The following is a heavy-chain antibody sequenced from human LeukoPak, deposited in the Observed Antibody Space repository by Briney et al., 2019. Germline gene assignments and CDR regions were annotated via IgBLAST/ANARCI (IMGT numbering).Heavy chain of an antibody. CDR3: ARKLMVRGVITPYYYYMDF. V-gene: IGHV3-33*01. CDR2: IRYDGSNK. CDR1: GFIFSSYG. D-gene: IGHD3-10*01. J-gene: IGHJ6*03. Sequence: GGSLRLSRAASGFIFSSYGMHWVCQAPGKGLEWVAGIRYDGSNKYYADSVKGRFTIARDNSKNTLYLQMNSLRAEDTAVYYCARKLMVRGVITPYYYYMDFWGKGTTVTVSS.